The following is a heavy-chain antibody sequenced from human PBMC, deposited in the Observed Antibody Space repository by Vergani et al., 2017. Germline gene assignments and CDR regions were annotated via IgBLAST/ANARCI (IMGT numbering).Heavy chain of an antibody. V-gene: IGHV3-30*02. D-gene: IGHD2-21*02. J-gene: IGHJ4*02. Sequence: QVQLVETGGGVVQPGGSLRLYCATSGFSFNTYGAHWVRQAPGKGLEWVAFIGYDGRIKYNVDSVKGRFTISRDTSKKTLSLQMRSLGADDTAVYYCAKDGRENSDCGYFDYRGQGTLVTGSS. CDR3: AKDGRENSDCGYFDY. CDR2: IGYDGRIK. CDR1: GFSFNTYG.